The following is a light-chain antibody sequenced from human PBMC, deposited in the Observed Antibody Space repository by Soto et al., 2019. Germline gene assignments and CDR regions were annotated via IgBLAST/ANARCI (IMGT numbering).Light chain of an antibody. V-gene: IGKV3-20*01. CDR2: GAS. CDR3: QPYGSSGT. J-gene: IGKJ1*01. Sequence: EIVWTQSRGTRSLSPGETATLSCRASQSVSNNYLAWYQQKPGQAPRLLIYGASNRATGIPDRFSASGSGTDFTLTISRLEPEDFAVYYCQPYGSSGTFGQGTKVDIK. CDR1: QSVSNNY.